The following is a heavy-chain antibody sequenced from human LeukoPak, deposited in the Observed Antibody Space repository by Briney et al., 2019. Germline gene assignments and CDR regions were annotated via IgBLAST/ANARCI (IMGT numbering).Heavy chain of an antibody. D-gene: IGHD5-18*01. V-gene: IGHV4-34*01. CDR1: GGSFSGYY. Sequence: SETLSLTCAVYGGSFSGYYWSWIRQPPGKGLEWIGEINHSGSTNYNPSLKSRVTISVDKSKNQFSLKLSSVTAADTAVYYCARAGGYSYGFGLWGQGTLVTVSS. CDR3: ARAGGYSYGFGL. CDR2: INHSGST. J-gene: IGHJ4*02.